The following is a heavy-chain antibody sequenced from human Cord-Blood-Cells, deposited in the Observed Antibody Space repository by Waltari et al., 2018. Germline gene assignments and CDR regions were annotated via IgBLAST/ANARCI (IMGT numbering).Heavy chain of an antibody. D-gene: IGHD2-15*01. CDR2: IIPIFGTA. CDR3: ARDIVVVVAATPGYYYGMDV. CDR1: GGTFSSSA. V-gene: IGHV1-69*19. J-gene: IGHJ6*02. Sequence: QVQLVQSGAEVKKPGSSVKVSCKASGGTFSSSAISWVRQAPGQGPEWMGGIIPIFGTANYAQKFQGRVTITADESTSTAYMELSSLRSEDTAVYYCARDIVVVVAATPGYYYGMDVWGQGTTVTVSS.